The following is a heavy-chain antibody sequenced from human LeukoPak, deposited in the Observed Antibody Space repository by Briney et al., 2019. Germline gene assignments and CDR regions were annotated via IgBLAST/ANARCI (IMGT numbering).Heavy chain of an antibody. D-gene: IGHD3-16*01. J-gene: IGHJ4*02. CDR3: AKGLMGDSVYFNQ. CDR2: MSGSGSST. Sequence: GGSLRLSCAASGFTFGNYAMTWVRQAPGKGLEWVSSMSGSGSSTYFADSVKGRFTISKDNYKNTLYLQLTSLRADDTAVYYCAKGLMGDSVYFNQWGQGTLVTVSS. V-gene: IGHV3-23*01. CDR1: GFTFGNYA.